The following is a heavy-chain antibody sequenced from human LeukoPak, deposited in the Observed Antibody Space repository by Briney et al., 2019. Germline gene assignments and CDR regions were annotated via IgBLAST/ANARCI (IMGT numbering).Heavy chain of an antibody. CDR3: AIRYCSSTSCPFDP. CDR2: IRQDGSEK. D-gene: IGHD2-2*01. Sequence: GGSLRLSCAVSGFTFTSYWMNWVRQARGKGLECVASIRQDGSEKSYVDSVKGRFTISRDNTKNSLYLQINSLRAEDTAVYYCAIRYCSSTSCPFDPWGQGTLVTVSS. CDR1: GFTFTSYW. V-gene: IGHV3-7*01. J-gene: IGHJ5*02.